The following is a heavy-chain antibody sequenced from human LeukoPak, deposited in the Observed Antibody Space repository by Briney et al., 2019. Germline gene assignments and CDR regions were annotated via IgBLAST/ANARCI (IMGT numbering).Heavy chain of an antibody. D-gene: IGHD3-22*01. CDR1: GYTFTSYY. CDR2: INPSGGST. J-gene: IGHJ4*02. Sequence: ASVKVSCKASGYTFTSYYMHWVRQAPGQGLEWMGIINPSGGSTSYAQKFQGRVTMTRDTSTSTVYMELSSLRSEDTAVYYCARELRVRWLLRGAPDYWGQGTLVTVSS. CDR3: ARELRVRWLLRGAPDY. V-gene: IGHV1-46*01.